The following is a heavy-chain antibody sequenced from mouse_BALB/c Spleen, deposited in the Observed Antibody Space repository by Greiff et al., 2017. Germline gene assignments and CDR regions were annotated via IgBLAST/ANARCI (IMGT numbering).Heavy chain of an antibody. CDR2: IRNKANGYTT. CDR3: ARDSLFDY. CDR1: GFTFTDYY. Sequence: EVKLEESGGGLVQPGGSLRLSCATSGFTFTDYYMSWVRQPPGKALEWLGFIRNKANGYTTEFSASVKGRFTISRDNTQSILYLQMNTLRAEDSATYYFARDSLFDYWGQGTTLTVSS. V-gene: IGHV7-3*02. J-gene: IGHJ2*01.